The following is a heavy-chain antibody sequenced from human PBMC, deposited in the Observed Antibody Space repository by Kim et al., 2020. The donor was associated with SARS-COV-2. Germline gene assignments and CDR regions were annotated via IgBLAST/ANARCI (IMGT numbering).Heavy chain of an antibody. Sequence: GGSLRLSCAASGFTFSSYGMHWVRQAPGKGLEWVAVIWYDGSNKYYADSVKGRFTISRDNSKNTLYLQMNSLRAEDTAVYYCARDRKTYDSSGYQDYWGQGTLVTVSS. D-gene: IGHD3-22*01. CDR1: GFTFSSYG. V-gene: IGHV3-33*01. CDR3: ARDRKTYDSSGYQDY. J-gene: IGHJ4*02. CDR2: IWYDGSNK.